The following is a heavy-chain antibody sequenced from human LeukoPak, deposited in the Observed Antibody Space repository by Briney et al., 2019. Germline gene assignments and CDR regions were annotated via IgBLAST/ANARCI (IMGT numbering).Heavy chain of an antibody. CDR2: IYPGDSDT. Sequence: GESLKISCKGSGYIFTSYWITWWRQMPGKGLEWMGIIYPGDSDTRYSPSSQGQVTISADKSISTAYLQWSSLKASDTAMYYCARRPYDYAFDIWGQGTMVTVSS. J-gene: IGHJ3*02. D-gene: IGHD3-22*01. CDR1: GYIFTSYW. CDR3: ARRPYDYAFDI. V-gene: IGHV5-51*01.